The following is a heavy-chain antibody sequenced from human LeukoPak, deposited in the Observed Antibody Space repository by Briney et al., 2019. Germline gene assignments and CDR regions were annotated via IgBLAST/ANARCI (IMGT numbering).Heavy chain of an antibody. D-gene: IGHD6-19*01. J-gene: IGHJ6*02. CDR2: ISSSSTYI. Sequence: GSLRLSCAASGFTFSSYWMSWVRQAPGKGLEWVSSISSSSTYIYYADSVKGRFTISRDNAKNFLYLQTNTLRAEDTAVYYCARAVYGMDVWGQGTTVTVSS. CDR3: ARAVYGMDV. CDR1: GFTFSSYW. V-gene: IGHV3-21*01.